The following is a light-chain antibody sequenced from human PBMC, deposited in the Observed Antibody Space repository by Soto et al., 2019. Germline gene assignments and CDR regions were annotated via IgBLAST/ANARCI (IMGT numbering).Light chain of an antibody. CDR1: QSVSSSY. V-gene: IGKV3-20*01. CDR3: KQYGLGT. J-gene: IGKJ2*02. CDR2: GAS. Sequence: EIVLTQSPGTLSLSPGERATLSCRASQSVSSSYLAWYQQKPGQAPRLLIYGASSRATGIPDRFSGSGSGTDFTLTISRLEPEDFAGYYCKQYGLGTFGQGTKLEIK.